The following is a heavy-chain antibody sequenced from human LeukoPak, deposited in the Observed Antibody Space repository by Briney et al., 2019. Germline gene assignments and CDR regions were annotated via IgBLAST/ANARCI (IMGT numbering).Heavy chain of an antibody. D-gene: IGHD2-15*01. CDR3: ARDRVAQKFDY. CDR1: GFTFSSYE. J-gene: IGHJ4*02. CDR2: ISSSSSYI. V-gene: IGHV3-21*05. Sequence: GGSLRLSCAASGFTFSSYEMNWVRQAPGKGLEWVSYISSSSSYIYYADSVKGRFTISRDNAKNSLYLQMNSLRAEDTAVYYCARDRVAQKFDYWGQGTLVTVSS.